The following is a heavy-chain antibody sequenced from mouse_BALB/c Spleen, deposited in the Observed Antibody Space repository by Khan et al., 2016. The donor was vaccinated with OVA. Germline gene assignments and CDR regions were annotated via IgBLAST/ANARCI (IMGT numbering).Heavy chain of an antibody. CDR1: GYTFTSNT. CDR2: INPRSSYT. V-gene: IGHV1-4*01. J-gene: IGHJ4*01. CDR3: ARRSTGYALDY. Sequence: QVQLKQSGAELARPGASVKMSCKASGYTFTSNTMHWLKQRPGLGLEWIGYINPRSSYTNYNQRFKDKATLTADKSSSTAYMQLSSLTSEDSAVYYWARRSTGYALDYWGQGTPVTVSA.